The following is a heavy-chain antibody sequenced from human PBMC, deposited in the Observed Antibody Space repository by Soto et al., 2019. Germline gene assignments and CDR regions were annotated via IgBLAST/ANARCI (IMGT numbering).Heavy chain of an antibody. D-gene: IGHD1-20*01. CDR2: INPNSGGT. Sequence: ASVKVSCKASGYTFTGYYMHWVRQAPGQGLEWMGWINPNSGGTNYAQKSQGRVTMTRDTSISTAYMELSRLRSDDTAVYYCASGTLAAYNWNDIGYWGQGTLVTVSS. J-gene: IGHJ4*02. CDR3: ASGTLAAYNWNDIGY. V-gene: IGHV1-2*02. CDR1: GYTFTGYY.